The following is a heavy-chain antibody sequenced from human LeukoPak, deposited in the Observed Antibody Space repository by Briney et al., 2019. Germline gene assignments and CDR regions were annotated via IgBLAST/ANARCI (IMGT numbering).Heavy chain of an antibody. V-gene: IGHV3-11*04. Sequence: PGGSLRLSCVASGFIFSDYHMTWIRQAPGKGLEWVSYISSYGTTKYYADAIKGRFTIARDSAKNSLYLQMNNLRAEDTAVYYCASARKDWDPEAGYYYYYMDVWGKGTTVTVSS. CDR2: ISSYGTTK. CDR1: GFIFSDYH. J-gene: IGHJ6*03. CDR3: ASARKDWDPEAGYYYYYMDV. D-gene: IGHD3/OR15-3a*01.